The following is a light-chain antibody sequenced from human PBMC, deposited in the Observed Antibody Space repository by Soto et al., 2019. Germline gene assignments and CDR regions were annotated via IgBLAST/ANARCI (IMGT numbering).Light chain of an antibody. CDR1: SSDVGGHNY. V-gene: IGLV2-8*01. CDR3: SSYADTNNLV. CDR2: EVS. Sequence: QSVLTQPPSASGSPGQSVTISCTGTSSDVGGHNYVSWYQQHPGKAPKLIIYEVSKRPSGVPDRFSGSKSGSTASLTVSGLQAEDEADYYCSSYADTNNLVFGGGTQLTVL. J-gene: IGLJ2*01.